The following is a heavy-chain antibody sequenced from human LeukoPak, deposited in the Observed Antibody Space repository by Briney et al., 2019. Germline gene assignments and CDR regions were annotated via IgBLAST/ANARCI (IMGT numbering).Heavy chain of an antibody. D-gene: IGHD3-3*01. CDR1: GGSFSGYY. J-gene: IGHJ4*02. Sequence: SETLSLTCAVYGGSFSGYYWSWIRQPPGKGLEWIGYIYYSGSTNYNPSLKSRVTISVDTSKNQFSLKLSSVTAADTAVYYCARSPDLYDFWSGYYQYYFDYWGQGTLVTVSS. V-gene: IGHV4-59*01. CDR2: IYYSGST. CDR3: ARSPDLYDFWSGYYQYYFDY.